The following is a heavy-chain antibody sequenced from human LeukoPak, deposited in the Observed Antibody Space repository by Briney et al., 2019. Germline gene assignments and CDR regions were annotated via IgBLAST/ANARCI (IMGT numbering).Heavy chain of an antibody. CDR3: ARDGFVYDYDYVWGSYRRHPYYFDY. J-gene: IGHJ4*02. CDR2: IIPILGIA. D-gene: IGHD3-16*02. Sequence: GSSVKVSCKASGGTFSSYAISWVRQAPGQGLEWMGRIIPILGIANYAQKFQGRVTITADKSTSTAYMELSSLRSEDTAVYYCARDGFVYDYDYVWGSYRRHPYYFDYWGQGTLVTVSS. CDR1: GGTFSSYA. V-gene: IGHV1-69*04.